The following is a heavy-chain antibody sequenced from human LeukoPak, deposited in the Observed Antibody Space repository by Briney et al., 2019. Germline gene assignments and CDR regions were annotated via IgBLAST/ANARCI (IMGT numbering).Heavy chain of an antibody. J-gene: IGHJ3*02. V-gene: IGHV1-69*04. CDR1: GGTFSSYA. CDR3: ATAVHDYGDYVGGMGAFDI. CDR2: IIPIFGIA. Sequence: EASVKVSCKASGGTFSSYAISWVRQAPGQGLEWMGRIIPIFGIANYAQKFQGRVTITADKSTSTAYMELSSLRSEDTAVYYCATAVHDYGDYVGGMGAFDIWGQGTMVTVSS. D-gene: IGHD4-17*01.